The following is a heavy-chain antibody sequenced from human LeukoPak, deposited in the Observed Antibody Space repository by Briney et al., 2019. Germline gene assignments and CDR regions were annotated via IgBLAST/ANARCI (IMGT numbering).Heavy chain of an antibody. D-gene: IGHD3-22*01. CDR2: ISWNSGSI. CDR1: GFTFSSYG. J-gene: IGHJ4*02. Sequence: GGSLRLSCAASGFTFSSYGMHWVRQAPGKGLEWVSGISWNSGSIGYADSVKGRFTISRDNAKNSLYLQMNSLRAEDTALYYCAKDSSGELSYYDSSGYYFGLGDYWGQGTLVTVSS. V-gene: IGHV3-9*01. CDR3: AKDSSGELSYYDSSGYYFGLGDY.